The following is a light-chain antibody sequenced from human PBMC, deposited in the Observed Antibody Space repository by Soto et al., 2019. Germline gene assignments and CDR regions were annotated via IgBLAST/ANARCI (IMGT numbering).Light chain of an antibody. CDR2: AAS. Sequence: DIQMTQSPFSLSASVGDRVTITCRASQGIRNDLGWYQQKPGKAPKRLIYAASSLQSGGSLRFSGSGSGTEFTLTISSPQPEDFATYYCVPQNSYPLTFGGGTKVEIK. V-gene: IGKV1-17*01. J-gene: IGKJ4*01. CDR1: QGIRND. CDR3: VPQNSYPLT.